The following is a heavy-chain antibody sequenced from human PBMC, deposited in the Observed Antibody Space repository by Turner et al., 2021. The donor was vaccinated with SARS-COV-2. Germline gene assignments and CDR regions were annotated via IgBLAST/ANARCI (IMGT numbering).Heavy chain of an antibody. V-gene: IGHV4-39*01. CDR3: ATETVTERKYNYYGMDV. Sequence: QLQLQESGPGLVKPSETLSLTCTVSGGSISSSSYYRGWIRQPPGKGLEWIGSIYYSGSTSHNPSLKSRVTISVDTSKNQFSLKLSSVTAADTAVYYCATETVTERKYNYYGMDVWGQGTTVTVSS. J-gene: IGHJ6*02. D-gene: IGHD4-4*01. CDR1: GGSISSSSYY. CDR2: IYYSGST.